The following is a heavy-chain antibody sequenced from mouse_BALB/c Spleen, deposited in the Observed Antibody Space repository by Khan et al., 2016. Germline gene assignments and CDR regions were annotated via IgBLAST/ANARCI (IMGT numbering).Heavy chain of an antibody. CDR1: GFAFRRYW. J-gene: IGHJ3*01. Sequence: EVQLVESGGGLVQPGGSLKLSCADSGFAFRRYWMSWVRQAPGKGLEWIGEINPDSRTINYSPSLKDKFTISRDNAKRTLYLQMSKVRSEDTALYYCARAGYYGYLAYCGQGTLVRVSA. CDR2: INPDSRTI. CDR3: ARAGYYGYLAY. V-gene: IGHV4-1*02. D-gene: IGHD1-1*01.